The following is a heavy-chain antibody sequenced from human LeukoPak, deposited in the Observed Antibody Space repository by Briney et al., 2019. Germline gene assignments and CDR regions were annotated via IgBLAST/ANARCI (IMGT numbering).Heavy chain of an antibody. CDR1: GGSFSGYS. D-gene: IGHD5-18*01. CDR2: ITHSGSA. Sequence: ASETLSLTCAVYGGSFSGYSWSWIRQPPGKGLEWIGEITHSGSANYNPSLKSRVTMSPDTSKNQFSLNLRSVTAADTAVYYCARDLRGYSPFDYWGQGTLVTVSS. V-gene: IGHV4-34*01. CDR3: ARDLRGYSPFDY. J-gene: IGHJ4*02.